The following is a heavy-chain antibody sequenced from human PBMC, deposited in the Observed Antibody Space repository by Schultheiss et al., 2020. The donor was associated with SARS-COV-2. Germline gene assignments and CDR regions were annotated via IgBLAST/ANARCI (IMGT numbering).Heavy chain of an antibody. Sequence: ASVKVSCKASGYTFTSYAMHWVRQAPGQRLEWMGWINAGNGNTKYSQKFQGRVTMTRDTSTSTVYMELSSLRSEDTAVYYCARDVVEITYYDILTGERGSWGFDPWGQGTLVTVSS. J-gene: IGHJ5*02. CDR1: GYTFTSYA. CDR2: INAGNGNT. D-gene: IGHD3-9*01. V-gene: IGHV1-3*01. CDR3: ARDVVEITYYDILTGERGSWGFDP.